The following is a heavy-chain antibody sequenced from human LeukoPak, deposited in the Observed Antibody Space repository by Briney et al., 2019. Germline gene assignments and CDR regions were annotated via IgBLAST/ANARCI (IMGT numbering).Heavy chain of an antibody. CDR2: ISTSGSVK. V-gene: IGHV3-11*01. D-gene: IGHD3-3*01. CDR1: GFIFSDYY. Sequence: GGSLRLSCAGSGFIFSDYYMSWIRQAPGKGLEWVAYISTSGSVKHYADSVQGRFTVSRDNAKKSMYLQMNSLRADDTAFYYCARELRFLEWLSGTLGAFDIWGQGTMVTVSS. J-gene: IGHJ3*02. CDR3: ARELRFLEWLSGTLGAFDI.